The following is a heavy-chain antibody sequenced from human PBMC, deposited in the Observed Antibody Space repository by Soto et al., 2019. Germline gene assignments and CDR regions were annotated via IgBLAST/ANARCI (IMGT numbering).Heavy chain of an antibody. J-gene: IGHJ4*02. D-gene: IGHD3-3*01. Sequence: QVQMVQSGPEVKMPGASVKVSCKTSGYTFTAYGLAWLRQAPGQRPEWMGWVGTNNDNTNYAEKFQGRVTMTTDTSTATTYVELRSLRSDVTAVYYCARELNTARSAYYSFAYWGQGTVVTVSS. CDR1: GYTFTAYG. V-gene: IGHV1-18*01. CDR3: ARELNTARSAYYSFAY. CDR2: VGTNNDNT.